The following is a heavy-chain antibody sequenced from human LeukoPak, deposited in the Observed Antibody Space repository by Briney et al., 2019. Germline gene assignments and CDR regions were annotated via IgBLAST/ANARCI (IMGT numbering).Heavy chain of an antibody. CDR3: ARVTYYYGSGSYYVDY. CDR2: LYTSGGT. J-gene: IGHJ4*02. D-gene: IGHD3-10*01. V-gene: IGHV4-4*07. Sequence: SETLSLTCTVSSGSISNYYWSWIRQPAGKGLEWIGRLYTSGGTNYNPSLKSRVTISVDTSKNQFSLKLSSVTAADTAVYYCARVTYYYGSGSYYVDYWGQGTLVTVSS. CDR1: SGSISNYY.